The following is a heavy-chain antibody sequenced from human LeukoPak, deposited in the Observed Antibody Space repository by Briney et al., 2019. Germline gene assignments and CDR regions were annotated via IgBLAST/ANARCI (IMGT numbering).Heavy chain of an antibody. CDR2: INPKTGDT. D-gene: IGHD7-27*01. CDR3: AKEAGDNAFDL. Sequence: ASVKVSCKASGYTFTDWYLHWVRRAPGQGLEWMGWINPKTGDTRYTQKFQGSVAMTRDTSISTAYLEVNRLTSDDTAMYYGAKEAGDNAFDLWGQGTMVTISS. V-gene: IGHV1-2*02. CDR1: GYTFTDWY. J-gene: IGHJ3*01.